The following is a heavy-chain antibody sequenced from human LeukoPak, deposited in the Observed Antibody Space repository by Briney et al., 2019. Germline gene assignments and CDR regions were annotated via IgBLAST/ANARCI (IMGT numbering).Heavy chain of an antibody. D-gene: IGHD5-18*01. CDR2: ISYDGSNK. Sequence: GGSLRLSCAASGFTFSSYGMHWVRQAPGKGLEWVAVISYDGSNKYYADSVKGRFTISRDNSKNTLYLQMNSLRAEDTAVYYCAKGSTTMAFDYWGQGTLVTVSS. CDR1: GFTFSSYG. CDR3: AKGSTTMAFDY. J-gene: IGHJ4*02. V-gene: IGHV3-30*18.